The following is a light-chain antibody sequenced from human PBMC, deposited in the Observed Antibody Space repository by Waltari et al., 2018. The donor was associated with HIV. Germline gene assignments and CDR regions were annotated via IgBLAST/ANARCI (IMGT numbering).Light chain of an antibody. CDR3: GSYTTSSTPYV. CDR2: EVS. V-gene: IGLV2-14*01. CDR1: SSDIGSHNY. J-gene: IGLJ1*01. Sequence: QSALTQPASVSGSPGQSITISCTGTSSDIGSHNYVSWYQQHPGKAPKLMIYEVSNRPSGVSNRFSGSKSGNSASLTISGLQPEDEADYYCGSYTTSSTPYVFGTGTKVTVL.